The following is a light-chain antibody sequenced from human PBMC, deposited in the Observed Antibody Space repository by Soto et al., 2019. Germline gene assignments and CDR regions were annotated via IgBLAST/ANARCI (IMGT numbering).Light chain of an antibody. V-gene: IGLV2-8*01. CDR1: SSDVGGYDY. J-gene: IGLJ1*01. CDR3: NSYAGSNIV. CDR2: EVY. Sequence: QSALTQSPSAYGSPGQSVTISCTGTSSDVGGYDYVSWYQQHPGQAPKLMIYEVYKRPSGVPDRFSGSKSGNTASLTVSGLQAEDEADYYCNSYAGSNIVFGTGTKVTVL.